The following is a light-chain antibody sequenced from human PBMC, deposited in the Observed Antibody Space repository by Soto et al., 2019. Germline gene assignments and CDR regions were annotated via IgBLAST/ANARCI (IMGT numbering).Light chain of an antibody. CDR2: DAS. J-gene: IGKJ5*01. CDR3: QQRSNWPSIT. V-gene: IGKV3-11*01. Sequence: EIVLTHSTATLPLPPGERATLSCRASQSVSSYLAWYQQKPGQAPRLLIYDASNRATGIPARFSGSGSGTDFTLTISSLEPEDFAVYYCQQRSNWPSITFGQGTRLEIK. CDR1: QSVSSY.